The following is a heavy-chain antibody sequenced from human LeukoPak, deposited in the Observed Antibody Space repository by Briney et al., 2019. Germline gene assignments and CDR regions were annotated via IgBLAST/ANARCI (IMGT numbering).Heavy chain of an antibody. J-gene: IGHJ6*03. D-gene: IGHD3-10*01. CDR1: GGSISSSSYY. CDR3: ARHASGITMVRGWGVSFYYYMDV. CDR2: IYYSGST. Sequence: TSETLSLTCTVSGGSISSSSYYWGWIRQPPGKGLEWIGSIYYSGSTYYNPSLKSRVTISVDTSKNQFSLKLSSVPAADTAVYYCARHASGITMVRGWGVSFYYYMDVWGKGTTVTISS. V-gene: IGHV4-39*01.